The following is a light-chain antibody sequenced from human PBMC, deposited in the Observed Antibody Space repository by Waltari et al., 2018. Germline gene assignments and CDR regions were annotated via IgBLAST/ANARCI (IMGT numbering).Light chain of an antibody. Sequence: DIHMTQSPSSLSASVGDRVTIFCRASQPINKYLNWYQQKPGKAPKVLISVVSYLHTGVPSRFSGSGSRTDFTLTISSLQPEDFATYYCQQSDSLPLTFGGGTKVEIK. CDR3: QQSDSLPLT. CDR1: QPINKY. J-gene: IGKJ4*01. CDR2: VVS. V-gene: IGKV1-39*01.